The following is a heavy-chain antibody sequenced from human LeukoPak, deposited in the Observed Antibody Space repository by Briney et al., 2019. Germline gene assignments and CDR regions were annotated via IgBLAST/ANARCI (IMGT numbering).Heavy chain of an antibody. J-gene: IGHJ4*02. V-gene: IGHV4-39*01. CDR2: IYYSGST. Sequence: SETLSLTCTVSGGSISSSSYYWGWIRQPPGKGLEWIGSIYYSGSTYYNPSLKSRVTISVDTSKNQFSLKLSSVTAADTAVYYCARHGDFGGFGELFREYYFDYWGQGTLVTVSS. CDR3: ARHGDFGGFGELFREYYFDY. D-gene: IGHD3-10*01. CDR1: GGSISSSSYY.